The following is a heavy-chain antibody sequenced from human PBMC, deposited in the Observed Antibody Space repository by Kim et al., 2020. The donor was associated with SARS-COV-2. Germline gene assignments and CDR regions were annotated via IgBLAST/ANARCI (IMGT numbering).Heavy chain of an antibody. Sequence: ASVKVSCKASGYTFTSYAMHWVRQAPGQRLEWMGWINAGNGNTKYTQKFQGRVTITRDTSASTAYMELSSLRSEDTAVYYCARVGPTVTTNYYYYYGMDVWGQGTTVTVSS. CDR3: ARVGPTVTTNYYYYYGMDV. V-gene: IGHV1-3*01. D-gene: IGHD4-4*01. CDR1: GYTFTSYA. CDR2: INAGNGNT. J-gene: IGHJ6*02.